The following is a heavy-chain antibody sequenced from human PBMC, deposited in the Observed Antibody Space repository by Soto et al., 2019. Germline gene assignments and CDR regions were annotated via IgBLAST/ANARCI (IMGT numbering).Heavy chain of an antibody. CDR3: AKGVGRYYYYMDV. CDR1: GFTFDDYA. V-gene: IGHV3-9*01. D-gene: IGHD3-10*01. Sequence: PGGSVRLSCAASGFTFDDYAMHWVRQAPGKGLEWVSGISWNSGSIGYADSVKGRFTISRDNAKNSLYLQMNSLRAEDTALYYCAKGVGRYYYYMDVWGKGTTVTVSS. CDR2: ISWNSGSI. J-gene: IGHJ6*03.